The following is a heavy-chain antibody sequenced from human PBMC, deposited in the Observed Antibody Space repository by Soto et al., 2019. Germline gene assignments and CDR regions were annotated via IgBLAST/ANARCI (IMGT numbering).Heavy chain of an antibody. J-gene: IGHJ4*02. CDR3: ARDCSSTSCYGYLDY. CDR1: GFTFSDYY. D-gene: IGHD2-2*01. V-gene: IGHV3-11*01. CDR2: ISSGGTTI. Sequence: TGGSLRLSCAASGFTFSDYYMSWIRQAPGKGLEWVSYISSGGTTIYYADSVKGRFTISRDNAKNSLYLQMNSLRAEDTAVYYCARDCSSTSCYGYLDYWGQGTLVTVSS.